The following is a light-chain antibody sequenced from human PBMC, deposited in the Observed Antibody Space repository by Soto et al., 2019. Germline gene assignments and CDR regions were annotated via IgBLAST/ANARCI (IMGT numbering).Light chain of an antibody. Sequence: EIVMTQSPATLSVSPGERATLSCRASQSVSSNLAWYQQKPGQAPRLLIYGASTRATGTPARFSGSGSGTEFTLTISSLQSEYFAVYYCQQYNNWPPYTFGQGTKLEIK. CDR3: QQYNNWPPYT. V-gene: IGKV3-15*01. CDR1: QSVSSN. CDR2: GAS. J-gene: IGKJ2*01.